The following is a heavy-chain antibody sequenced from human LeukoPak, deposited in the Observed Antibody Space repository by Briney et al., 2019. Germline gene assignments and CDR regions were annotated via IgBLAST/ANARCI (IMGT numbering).Heavy chain of an antibody. J-gene: IGHJ5*02. Sequence: SETLSLTCTVSGGSISSGDYYWSWIRQPPGKGREWIGYIYYSGSTYYNPSLKSRVTISVDTSKNQISLKLSSVTAADTAVYYCARRPDCSSTSCYSFWFDPWGQGTLVTVSS. CDR3: ARRPDCSSTSCYSFWFDP. CDR2: IYYSGST. D-gene: IGHD2-2*02. CDR1: GGSISSGDYY. V-gene: IGHV4-30-4*08.